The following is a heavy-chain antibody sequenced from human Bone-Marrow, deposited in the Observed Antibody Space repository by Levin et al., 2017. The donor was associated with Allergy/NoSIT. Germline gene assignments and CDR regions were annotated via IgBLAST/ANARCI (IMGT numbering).Heavy chain of an antibody. V-gene: IGHV1-69*04. CDR1: ADTFNSYT. J-gene: IGHJ3*01. CDR3: ARDRKRSATVWGTYRDGEGFDV. D-gene: IGHD3-16*02. Sequence: SVKVSCKASADTFNSYTVSWVRQAPGQGLEWMGRSVPGLGVVNSAQKFLGRIMITADMSTSTVYMELTDLRFEDTGLYFCARDRKRSATVWGTYRDGEGFDVWGQGTMITVSS. CDR2: SVPGLGVV.